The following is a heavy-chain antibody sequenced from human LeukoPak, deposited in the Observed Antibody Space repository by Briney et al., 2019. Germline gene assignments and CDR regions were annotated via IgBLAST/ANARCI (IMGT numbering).Heavy chain of an antibody. CDR1: GYSISSGYY. V-gene: IGHV4-38-2*02. Sequence: PSETLSLTCTVSGYSISSGYYWGWIRQPPGKGLEWIGSIYHSGSTYYNPSLKSRVTISVDTSKNQFSLKLSSVTAADTAVYYRARDSNLFDQYSSSLVGDPDYYYYGMDVWGQGTTVTVSS. J-gene: IGHJ6*02. D-gene: IGHD6-13*01. CDR2: IYHSGST. CDR3: ARDSNLFDQYSSSLVGDPDYYYYGMDV.